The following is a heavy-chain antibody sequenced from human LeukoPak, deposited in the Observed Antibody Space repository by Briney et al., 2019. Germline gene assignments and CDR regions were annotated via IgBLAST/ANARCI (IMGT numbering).Heavy chain of an antibody. Sequence: SETLSLTCTVSGGSISSGDYYWSWIRQPPGKGVEWIGYIYYSGSTYYNPSLKSRVTISVDTPKNQFSLKLSSVTAADTAVYYCARSAYYYVHFDYWGQGTLVTVSS. CDR1: GGSISSGDYY. D-gene: IGHD3-22*01. J-gene: IGHJ4*02. CDR3: ARSAYYYVHFDY. CDR2: IYYSGST. V-gene: IGHV4-30-4*01.